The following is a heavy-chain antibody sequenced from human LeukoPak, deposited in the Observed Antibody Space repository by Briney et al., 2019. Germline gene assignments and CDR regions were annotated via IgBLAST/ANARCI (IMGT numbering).Heavy chain of an antibody. D-gene: IGHD3-10*01. Sequence: PSETLSLTCTVSGGSISTSRYYWGWIRQPPGKGLEWIGSIFYSGSTYYNPSLKSRATISVDTSKKQFSLKLSSVTAADTAVYYCARTVGEPGAEYFQHWGQGTLVTVSS. V-gene: IGHV4-39*01. CDR3: ARTVGEPGAEYFQH. CDR1: GGSISTSRYY. CDR2: IFYSGST. J-gene: IGHJ1*01.